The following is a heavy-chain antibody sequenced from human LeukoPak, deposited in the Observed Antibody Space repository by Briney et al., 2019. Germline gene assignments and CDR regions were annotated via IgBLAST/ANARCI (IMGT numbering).Heavy chain of an antibody. V-gene: IGHV1-46*01. CDR2: LIPSGGST. CDR3: ARANRGAVAGPGGY. Sequence: ASVKVSCKASGYTFTSYDINWVRQAPGQGLEWMGLLIPSGGSTTYAQKFQGRVTMTTDASTSTAYMELSSLGYEGRAGYYCARANRGAVAGPGGYWGEGALVTHSS. CDR1: GYTFTSYD. D-gene: IGHD6-19*01. J-gene: IGHJ4*02.